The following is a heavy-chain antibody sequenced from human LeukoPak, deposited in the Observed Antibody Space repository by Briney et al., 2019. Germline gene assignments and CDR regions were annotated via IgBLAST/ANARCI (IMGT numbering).Heavy chain of an antibody. J-gene: IGHJ4*02. CDR1: GYTFTGQY. Sequence: GASVKVSCKASGYTFTGQYMHWVRQAPGQGLEWMGWINPNSGGTNYAQKFQGRVTMTRDTSISTAYMELSRLRSDDTAVYYCERDRFGSGSYYYYFDYWGQGTLVTVSS. CDR3: ERDRFGSGSYYYYFDY. D-gene: IGHD3-10*01. CDR2: INPNSGGT. V-gene: IGHV1-2*02.